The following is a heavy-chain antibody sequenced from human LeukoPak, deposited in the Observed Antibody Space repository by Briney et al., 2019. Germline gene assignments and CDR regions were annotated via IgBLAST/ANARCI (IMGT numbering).Heavy chain of an antibody. D-gene: IGHD1-1*01. Sequence: ASVKVSCKASGYTFTSYDISWVRQAPGQGLEWMGWINAYNGNTHYPQKFQGRVTMTTDTSTSTPYMELRRLRSDDTAVYYCARDPGSGNDRFDYWGQGTLVTVSS. J-gene: IGHJ4*02. CDR3: ARDPGSGNDRFDY. CDR2: INAYNGNT. CDR1: GYTFTSYD. V-gene: IGHV1-18*01.